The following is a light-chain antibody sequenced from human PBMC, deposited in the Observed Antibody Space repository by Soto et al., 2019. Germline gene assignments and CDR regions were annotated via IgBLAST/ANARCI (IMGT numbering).Light chain of an antibody. Sequence: DIQMTQSPSSLSASVGDRVTITCRASQAITNDLSWYQQKPGEPPKRLIYAASTLHRGVPSRFSGSGAGTEFTLTISSLQPEDFATYCCLQHNSYPRTFGQGTKVEIK. CDR3: LQHNSYPRT. CDR1: QAITND. J-gene: IGKJ1*01. V-gene: IGKV1-17*01. CDR2: AAS.